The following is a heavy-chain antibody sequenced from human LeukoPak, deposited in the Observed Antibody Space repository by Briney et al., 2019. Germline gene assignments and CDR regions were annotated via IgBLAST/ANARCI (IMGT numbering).Heavy chain of an antibody. CDR2: INHSGST. CDR3: ARGTFTGYCSGGSCYSAAHFDY. J-gene: IGHJ4*02. Sequence: SETLSLTCAVYGGSFSGYYWSWIRQPPGKGLEWIGEINHSGSTNYNPSLKSRVTISVDTSKNQFSLKLSSVTAADTAVYYCARGTFTGYCSGGSCYSAAHFDYWGQGTLVTVSS. D-gene: IGHD2-15*01. V-gene: IGHV4-34*01. CDR1: GGSFSGYY.